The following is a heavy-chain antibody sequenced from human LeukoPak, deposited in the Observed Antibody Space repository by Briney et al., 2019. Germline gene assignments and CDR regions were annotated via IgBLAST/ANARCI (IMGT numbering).Heavy chain of an antibody. CDR1: GGSISSSSYY. CDR3: ASDSSGYQRGYYYYGMDV. Sequence: SETLSLTCTVSGGSISSSSYYWGWIRQPPGKGLEWIGSIYYSGSTYYNPSLKSRVTISVDTSKNQFSLKLSSVTAADTALYYCASDSSGYQRGYYYYGMDVWGQGTTVTVSS. D-gene: IGHD3-22*01. CDR2: IYYSGST. J-gene: IGHJ6*02. V-gene: IGHV4-39*01.